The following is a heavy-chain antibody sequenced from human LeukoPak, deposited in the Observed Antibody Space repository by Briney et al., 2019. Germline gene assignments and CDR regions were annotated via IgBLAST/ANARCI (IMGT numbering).Heavy chain of an antibody. Sequence: SETLSLTCTVSGYSISSGYYWGWIRQPPGKGLEWIGSIYHSGSTYYNPSLKSRVTISVDTSKNQFSLKLSSVTAADTAVYYCARADLDSSGWYRLFDYWGQGTLVTVSS. V-gene: IGHV4-38-2*02. CDR3: ARADLDSSGWYRLFDY. CDR2: IYHSGST. J-gene: IGHJ4*02. CDR1: GYSISSGYY. D-gene: IGHD6-19*01.